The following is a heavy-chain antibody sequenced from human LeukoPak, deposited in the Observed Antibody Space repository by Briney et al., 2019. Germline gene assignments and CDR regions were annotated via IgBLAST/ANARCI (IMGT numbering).Heavy chain of an antibody. CDR1: GFTFSSHL. V-gene: IGHV3-7*01. CDR3: AREGRSSSVPRFES. Sequence: QSGGSLRLSCAASGFTFSSHLMTWVRQAPGKGLEWVANIHQDGREKYYMDSVKGRFTVSRDNAKNSLYLQMNSLRVEDTAVYYCAREGRSSSVPRFESWGQGTLVTVSS. D-gene: IGHD3-10*01. CDR2: IHQDGREK. J-gene: IGHJ4*02.